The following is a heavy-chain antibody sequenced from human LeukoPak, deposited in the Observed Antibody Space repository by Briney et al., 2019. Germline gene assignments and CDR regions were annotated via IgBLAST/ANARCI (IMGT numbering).Heavy chain of an antibody. CDR3: ASITGTTTQFDY. CDR2: IYYSGST. V-gene: IGHV4-59*08. J-gene: IGHJ4*02. Sequence: SETLSLTCTVSGGSISSYYWSWIRQPPGKGLEWFGYIYYSGSTNYNPSLKSRVTISVDTSKNQFSLKLSSVTAADTAVYYCASITGTTTQFDYWGQGTLVTVSS. CDR1: GGSISSYY. D-gene: IGHD1-20*01.